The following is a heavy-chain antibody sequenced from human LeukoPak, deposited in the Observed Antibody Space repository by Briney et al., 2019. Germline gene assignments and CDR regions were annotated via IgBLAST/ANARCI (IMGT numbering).Heavy chain of an antibody. Sequence: SETLSLTCTVSSASIRSSNYYWGWIRQPPGKGLEWIGSIYYNGNTYYNPSLKSRVTISVDTSKNQFSLKLSSVTAADTAVYYCARPSRSYYNWFDPWGQGTLVTVSS. CDR2: IYYNGNT. V-gene: IGHV4-39*01. J-gene: IGHJ5*02. CDR3: ARPSRSYYNWFDP. D-gene: IGHD3-10*01. CDR1: SASIRSSNYY.